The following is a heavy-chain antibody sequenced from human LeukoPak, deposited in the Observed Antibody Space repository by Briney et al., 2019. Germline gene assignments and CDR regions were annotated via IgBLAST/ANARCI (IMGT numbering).Heavy chain of an antibody. CDR1: GFTVSSNY. CDR3: AIDLAYCGGDCYATGYFQH. D-gene: IGHD2-21*02. CDR2: ISGSGGST. J-gene: IGHJ1*01. Sequence: GGSLRLYCAASGFTVSSNYMSWVRQAPGKGLEWVSAISGSGGSTYYADSVKGRFTISRDNSKNTLYLQMNSLRAEDTAVYYCAIDLAYCGGDCYATGYFQHWGQGTLVTVSS. V-gene: IGHV3-23*01.